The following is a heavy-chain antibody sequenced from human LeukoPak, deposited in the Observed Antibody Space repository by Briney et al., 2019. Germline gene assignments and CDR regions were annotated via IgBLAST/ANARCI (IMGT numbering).Heavy chain of an antibody. J-gene: IGHJ4*02. CDR3: ARKTVVGSYFDY. CDR1: GFTFSGYW. Sequence: GGSLRLSCAASGFTFSGYWMSWVRQAPGKGLEWVANIKQDGSDKYYVDSVKGRFTISRDNAKNSLYLQINSLRAGDTAVYYCARKTVVGSYFDYWGQGTPVTVSS. D-gene: IGHD4-23*01. CDR2: IKQDGSDK. V-gene: IGHV3-7*03.